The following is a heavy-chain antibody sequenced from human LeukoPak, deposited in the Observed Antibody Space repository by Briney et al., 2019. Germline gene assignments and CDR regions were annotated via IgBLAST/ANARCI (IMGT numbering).Heavy chain of an antibody. CDR2: ISSSSSNK. Sequence: GGSLRLSSAASGFTFSSYSMNWVRQAPGKGLEGFSSISSSSSNKYYADSVKGRFTTSRDNDKHSLYLQMNSLRAEDTAVYYCARASIVLMVYATAFDIWGQGTMVTVSS. D-gene: IGHD2-8*01. CDR3: ARASIVLMVYATAFDI. CDR1: GFTFSSYS. J-gene: IGHJ3*02. V-gene: IGHV3-21*01.